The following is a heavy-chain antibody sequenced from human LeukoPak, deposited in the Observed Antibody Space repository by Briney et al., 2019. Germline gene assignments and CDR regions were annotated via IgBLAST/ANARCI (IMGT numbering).Heavy chain of an antibody. CDR2: ISGSGSST. Sequence: GGSLRLSCAASGFTFSSYAMSWVRQAPGKGLEWVSVISGSGSSTYYADSVKGRFTISRDNSKNTLYLQMNSLRAEDTAVYYCAKGYYYRSGTNFDYWGKGPLVTVSA. CDR1: GFTFSSYA. J-gene: IGHJ4*02. V-gene: IGHV3-23*01. D-gene: IGHD3-10*01. CDR3: AKGYYYRSGTNFDY.